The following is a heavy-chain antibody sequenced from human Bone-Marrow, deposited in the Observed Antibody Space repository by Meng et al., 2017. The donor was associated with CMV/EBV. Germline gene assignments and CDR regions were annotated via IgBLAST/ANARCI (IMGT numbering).Heavy chain of an antibody. V-gene: IGHV3-48*03. CDR3: ATRPLYCSSTSCFPVSFDY. D-gene: IGHD2-2*01. Sequence: GESLKISCAASGLTFSSYEMNWVRQAPGKGLEWVSYIDSSGSTIYYADSVKGRFTISRDNAKNSLYLQMKSLRAEDTAVYFCATRPLYCSSTSCFPVSFDYWGQRTLVSVSS. CDR1: GLTFSSYE. CDR2: IDSSGSTI. J-gene: IGHJ4*02.